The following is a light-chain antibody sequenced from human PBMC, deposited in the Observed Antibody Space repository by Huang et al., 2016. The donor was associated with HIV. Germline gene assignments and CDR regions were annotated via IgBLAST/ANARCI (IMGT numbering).Light chain of an antibody. J-gene: IGKJ1*01. CDR1: QSVSSH. CDR3: QQRTNWPWT. CDR2: DAS. V-gene: IGKV3-11*01. Sequence: EIVLTQSPATLSLSPGERATLSCRASQSVSSHLAWYQQKPGQAPMLLIYDASNRATGITARFSGSGSGTDFTLTISSLKPEDFAVYYCQQRTNWPWTFGQGTKVEIK.